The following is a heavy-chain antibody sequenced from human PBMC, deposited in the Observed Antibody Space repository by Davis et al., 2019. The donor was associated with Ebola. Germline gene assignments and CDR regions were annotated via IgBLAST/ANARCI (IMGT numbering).Heavy chain of an antibody. CDR2: INPSGGST. V-gene: IGHV1-46*01. J-gene: IGHJ5*02. CDR1: GYTFTSYY. CDR3: ARDKRVAVAGGRFDP. D-gene: IGHD6-19*01. Sequence: ASVKVPCKASGYTFTSYYMHWVRKAPGQGLEWMGIINPSGGSTSYAQKFQGRVTMTRETSTSTVYMELSSLRSEDTAVYYCARDKRVAVAGGRFDPWGQGTLVTVSS.